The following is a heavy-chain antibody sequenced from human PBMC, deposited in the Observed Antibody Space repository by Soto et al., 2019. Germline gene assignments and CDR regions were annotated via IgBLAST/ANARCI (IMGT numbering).Heavy chain of an antibody. CDR3: ARGDYVVISGPFSDAFVS. J-gene: IGHJ3*02. Sequence: PGGSLRLSCAASGFTFSSHWMSWVRQAPGKGLEWVANIKPDGSEKWYVDSVKGRFTISRDNAKNSLYLQMNSLRAEDTAVYYCARGDYVVISGPFSDAFVSWGQGTMVTV. CDR2: IKPDGSEK. CDR1: GFTFSSHW. V-gene: IGHV3-7*04. D-gene: IGHD3-22*01.